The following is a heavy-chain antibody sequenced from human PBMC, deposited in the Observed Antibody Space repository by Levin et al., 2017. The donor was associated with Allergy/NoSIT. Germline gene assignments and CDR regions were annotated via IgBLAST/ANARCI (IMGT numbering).Heavy chain of an antibody. CDR3: AKGGFAVAAHP. CDR1: GFTFSSYA. CDR2: ITGGGGNT. Sequence: GGSMRLSCAASGFTFSSYAMTWVRQAPGKGPEWVATITGGGGNTYYADSVKGRFTISRDNSNNTLFLQMDTLRGEDTALYHCAKGGFAVAAHPWGRGTQVTVSS. V-gene: IGHV3-23*01. J-gene: IGHJ5*02. D-gene: IGHD6-19*01.